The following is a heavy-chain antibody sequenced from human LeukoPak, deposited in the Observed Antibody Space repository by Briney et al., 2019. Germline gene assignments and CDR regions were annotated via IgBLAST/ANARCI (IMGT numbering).Heavy chain of an antibody. CDR2: IIPIFGTA. J-gene: IGHJ4*02. D-gene: IGHD3-22*01. V-gene: IGHV1-69*13. Sequence: ASVKVSCKASGGTFSSYAISWVRQAPGQGLEWMGGIIPIFGTANYAQKFQGRVTITADESTSTAYMELSSLRSEDTAVYYCARGTSITMIVVVITLDYWGQGTLVTVSS. CDR1: GGTFSSYA. CDR3: ARGTSITMIVVVITLDY.